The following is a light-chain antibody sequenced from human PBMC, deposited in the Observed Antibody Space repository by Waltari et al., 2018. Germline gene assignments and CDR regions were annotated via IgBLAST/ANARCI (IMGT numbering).Light chain of an antibody. Sequence: EIVLTQSPGTLSLSPGARATPSCRASQSVSRYLAWYQQKPGQAPRLLIYDASTRATGIPDRFSGSGSGTDFSLTISRLEPEDFAVYYCQKYGRLPATFGQGTKVEIK. CDR2: DAS. CDR3: QKYGRLPAT. CDR1: QSVSRY. V-gene: IGKV3-20*01. J-gene: IGKJ1*01.